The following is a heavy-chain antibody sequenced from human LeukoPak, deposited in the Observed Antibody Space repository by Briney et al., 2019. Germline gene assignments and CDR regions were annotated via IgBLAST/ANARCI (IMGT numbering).Heavy chain of an antibody. Sequence: SETLSLTCTVSGGSISSYYWSWIRQPPGKGLEWIGYIYYSGSTNYNPSLKSRVTISVDTSKHQFSLKLSSVTAADTAVYYCARMYSSSWGEWNWFDPWGQGTLVTVSS. D-gene: IGHD6-13*01. CDR1: GGSISSYY. CDR3: ARMYSSSWGEWNWFDP. V-gene: IGHV4-59*01. J-gene: IGHJ5*02. CDR2: IYYSGST.